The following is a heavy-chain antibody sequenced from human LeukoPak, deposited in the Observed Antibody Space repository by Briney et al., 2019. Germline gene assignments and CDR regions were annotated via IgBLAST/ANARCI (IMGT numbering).Heavy chain of an antibody. CDR3: ARHGVIVGATANWFDP. V-gene: IGHV4-59*08. CDR1: GGSISSYF. Sequence: SETLSLTCTVSGGSISSYFWSWIRQPPGKGLEWIGYIFYSGSTKYTPSLKSRVTISVDTSKNPLYLKLSSVTAADTAVYYCARHGVIVGATANWFDPWGQGTLVTVSS. CDR2: IFYSGST. J-gene: IGHJ5*02. D-gene: IGHD1-26*01.